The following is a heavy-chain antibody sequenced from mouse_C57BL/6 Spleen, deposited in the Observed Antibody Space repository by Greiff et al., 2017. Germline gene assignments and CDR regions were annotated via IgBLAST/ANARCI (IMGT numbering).Heavy chain of an antibody. V-gene: IGHV5-6*01. CDR3: ARDDYGGRAWFAY. CDR2: ISSGGSYT. J-gene: IGHJ3*01. CDR1: GFTFSSYG. Sequence: EVQVVESGGDLVKPGGSLKLSCAASGFTFSSYGMSWVRQTPDKRLEWVATISSGGSYTYYPDSVKGRFTISRDNAKNTLYLQMSSLKSEDTAMYYCARDDYGGRAWFAYWGQGTLVTVSA. D-gene: IGHD2-4*01.